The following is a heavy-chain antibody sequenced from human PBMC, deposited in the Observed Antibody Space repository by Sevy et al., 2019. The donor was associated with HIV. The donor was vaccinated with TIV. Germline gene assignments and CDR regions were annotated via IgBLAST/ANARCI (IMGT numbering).Heavy chain of an antibody. J-gene: IGHJ6*02. CDR1: GYTFTSYG. CDR3: ARKRIVVVPAAKEDYYYGMDV. D-gene: IGHD2-2*01. CDR2: ISGYNGNT. V-gene: IGHV1-18*01. Sequence: ASVKVSCKASGYTFTSYGISWVRHAPGQGLEWMGWISGYNGNTNYAQKLQGRVTMTTDTSTSTAYMELRSLRSDDTAMYCCARKRIVVVPAAKEDYYYGMDVWGQGTTVTVSS.